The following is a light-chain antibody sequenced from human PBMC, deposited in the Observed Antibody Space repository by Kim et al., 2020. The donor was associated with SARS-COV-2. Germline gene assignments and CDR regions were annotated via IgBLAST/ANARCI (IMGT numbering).Light chain of an antibody. J-gene: IGLJ1*01. Sequence: PGQSVTISCSGTSSDFGGFNYVSWYQQHPGKAPKLIIYEVIKRPSVVPDRFSGSKSGNTASLTVSGLQAEDEADYYCTTHGGYNYVFGTGTKVTVL. V-gene: IGLV2-8*01. CDR3: TTHGGYNYV. CDR1: SSDFGGFNY. CDR2: EVI.